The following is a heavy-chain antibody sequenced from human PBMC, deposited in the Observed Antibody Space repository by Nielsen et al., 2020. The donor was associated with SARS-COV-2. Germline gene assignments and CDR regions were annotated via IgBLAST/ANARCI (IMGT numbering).Heavy chain of an antibody. CDR1: GHTFTSYY. Sequence: ASVKVSCKASGHTFTSYYMHWVRQAPGQGLEWMGIINPSGGSTSYAQKFQGRVTITADESTSTAYMELSSLRSEDTAVYYCARDSGYSGYDPFPRPYYFDYWGQGTLVTVSS. CDR3: ARDSGYSGYDPFPRPYYFDY. J-gene: IGHJ4*02. CDR2: INPSGGST. V-gene: IGHV1-46*01. D-gene: IGHD5-12*01.